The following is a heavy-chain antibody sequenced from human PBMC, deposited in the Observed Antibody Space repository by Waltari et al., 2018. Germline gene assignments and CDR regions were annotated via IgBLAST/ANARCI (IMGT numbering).Heavy chain of an antibody. CDR2: IYTSGST. CDR3: ARVTPAFLNNWRDTRSVDY. V-gene: IGHV4-61*02. J-gene: IGHJ4*02. D-gene: IGHD1-1*01. Sequence: QPAGKGLEWIGRIYTSGSTNYNPSLKSRVTISVDTSKNQFSLKLSSVTAADTAVYYCARVTPAFLNNWRDTRSVDYWGQGTLVTVSS.